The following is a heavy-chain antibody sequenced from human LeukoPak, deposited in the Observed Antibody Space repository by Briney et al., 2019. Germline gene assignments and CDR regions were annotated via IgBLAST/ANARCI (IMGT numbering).Heavy chain of an antibody. J-gene: IGHJ5*02. CDR1: GGSISSYY. V-gene: IGHV4-59*01. CDR2: IYYSGST. D-gene: IGHD3-22*01. CDR3: ARATMTDLDWFDP. Sequence: PSETLSLTCTVSGGSISSYYWSWIRQPPGKGLEWIGYIYYSGSTNYNPSLKSRVTISVDTSKNQFSLKLTSVTAADTAVYYCARATMTDLDWFDPWGQGIVVSVSS.